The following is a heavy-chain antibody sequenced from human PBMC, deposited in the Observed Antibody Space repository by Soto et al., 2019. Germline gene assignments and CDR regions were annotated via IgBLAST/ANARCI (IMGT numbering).Heavy chain of an antibody. D-gene: IGHD3-22*01. J-gene: IGHJ1*01. CDR2: INHSGST. CDR3: ARRDPYYYDSSGYRKALFYFQH. CDR1: GGYFSGYD. V-gene: IGHV4-34*01. Sequence: PSETLSVTCAVYGGYFSGYDWSWIRKPPGKGLEWIGEINHSGSTNYNPSLKSRVTISVDTSKNQFSLKLSSVTAADTAVYYCARRDPYYYDSSGYRKALFYFQHWGQGTLVTVSS.